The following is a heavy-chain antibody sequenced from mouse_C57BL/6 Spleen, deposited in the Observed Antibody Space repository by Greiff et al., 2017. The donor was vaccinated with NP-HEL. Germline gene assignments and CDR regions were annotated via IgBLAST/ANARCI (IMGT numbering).Heavy chain of an antibody. CDR1: GFTFSSYA. V-gene: IGHV5-4*01. J-gene: IGHJ2*01. D-gene: IGHD1-1*01. Sequence: EVQGVESGGGLVKPGGSLKLSCAASGFTFSSYAMSWVRQTPEKRLEWVATISDGGSYTYYPDNVKGRFTISRDNAKNNLYLQMSHLKSEDTAMYYCARGADYGSSYPFDYWGQGTTLTVSS. CDR2: ISDGGSYT. CDR3: ARGADYGSSYPFDY.